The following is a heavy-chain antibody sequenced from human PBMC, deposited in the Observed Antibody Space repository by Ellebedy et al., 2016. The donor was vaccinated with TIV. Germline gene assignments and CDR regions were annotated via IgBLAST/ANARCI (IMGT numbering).Heavy chain of an antibody. Sequence: ASVKVSCKTSGYIFTAYYIHWVRQAPGQGLEWMGWINPDSGGTNFPQKFQVRVTMTRDTSVNTAYMELSRLQSDDTAVYHCARVLRATSGMDVWGQGTTVTVS. J-gene: IGHJ6*02. CDR3: ARVLRATSGMDV. CDR2: INPDSGGT. V-gene: IGHV1-2*02. CDR1: GYIFTAYY. D-gene: IGHD4/OR15-4a*01.